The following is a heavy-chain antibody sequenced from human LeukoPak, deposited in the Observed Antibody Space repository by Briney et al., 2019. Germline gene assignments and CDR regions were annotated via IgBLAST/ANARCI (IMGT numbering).Heavy chain of an antibody. CDR2: IRYDGSNK. Sequence: GGSLRLSCAASAFTFRSFGMQWVRQAPGKGLEWVAFIRYDGSNKYYADSVKGRFTISRDNSKNTLYLQMNSLRSEDTAVYYCARSGSGSDIWGQGTMVTVSS. D-gene: IGHD3-10*01. CDR1: AFTFRSFG. J-gene: IGHJ3*02. V-gene: IGHV3-30*02. CDR3: ARSGSGSDI.